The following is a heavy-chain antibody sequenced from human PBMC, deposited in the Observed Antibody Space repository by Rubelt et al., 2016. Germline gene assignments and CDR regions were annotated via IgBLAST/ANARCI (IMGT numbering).Heavy chain of an antibody. CDR1: GYTFTSYY. J-gene: IGHJ4*02. V-gene: IGHV1-46*01. Sequence: QVQLVQSGAEVKKPGASVKVSCKASGYTFTSYYMHWVRQAPGQGLEWMGIINPSGGSPSYAQKVQGRVTMTRDRSTSTVYMELSSLRSEDTAVYYCAREQETTVTIEGVLGYWGQGTLVTVSS. CDR3: AREQETTVTIEGVLGY. CDR2: INPSGGSP. D-gene: IGHD4-17*01.